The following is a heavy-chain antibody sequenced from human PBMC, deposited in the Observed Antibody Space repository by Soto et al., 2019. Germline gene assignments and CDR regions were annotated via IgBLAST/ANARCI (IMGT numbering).Heavy chain of an antibody. D-gene: IGHD2-8*02. V-gene: IGHV3-23*01. CDR1: GFTFSSYT. Sequence: PGGSLRLSCAASGFTFSSYTMTWVRQTPGKGLDWVSSISVSGGSTYHADSVKGRFTISRDNSKNTLYLQMNSLRAEDTAVYYCAKKIAGGPLDYWGQGTLVTVSS. CDR2: ISVSGGST. CDR3: AKKIAGGPLDY. J-gene: IGHJ4*02.